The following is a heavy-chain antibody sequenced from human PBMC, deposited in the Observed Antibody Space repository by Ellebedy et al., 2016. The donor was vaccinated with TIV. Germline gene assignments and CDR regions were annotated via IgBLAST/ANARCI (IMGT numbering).Heavy chain of an antibody. CDR1: GGSISSSSYY. V-gene: IGHV4-39*07. D-gene: IGHD1-14*01. J-gene: IGHJ4*02. CDR2: IYYSGST. Sequence: MPSETLSLTCTVSGGSISSSSYYWGWIRQPPGKGLEWIGSIYYSGSTNHISSLKSRATISVDTSKNQFSLKLSSATAADTAVYYCAKPGGIDSPGAAGVWGQGTLVTVSS. CDR3: AKPGGIDSPGAAGV.